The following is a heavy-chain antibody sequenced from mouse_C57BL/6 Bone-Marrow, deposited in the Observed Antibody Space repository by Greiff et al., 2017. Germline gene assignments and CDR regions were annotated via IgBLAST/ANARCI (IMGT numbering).Heavy chain of an antibody. CDR3: ARQGIYYDYSAWFAY. V-gene: IGHV1-85*01. D-gene: IGHD2-4*01. J-gene: IGHJ3*01. CDR1: GYTFTSYD. Sequence: QVQLQQSGPELVKPGASVKLSCKASGYTFTSYDINWVKQRPGQGLEWIGWIYPRDGSTKYNEKFKGKATLTVDTSSSTAYMELHSLTSEDSAVYFCARQGIYYDYSAWFAYWGQGTLVTVSA. CDR2: IYPRDGST.